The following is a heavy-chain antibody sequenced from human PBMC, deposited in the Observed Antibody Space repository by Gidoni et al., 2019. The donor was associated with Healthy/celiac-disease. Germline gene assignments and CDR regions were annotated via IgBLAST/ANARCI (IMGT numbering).Heavy chain of an antibody. Sequence: QVQLVESGGGLVKPGGSLRLSCAASAFTFSDYYMSWIRQAPGKGLEWVSYISSSSSYTNYADSVKGRFTISRDNAKNSLYLQMNSLRAEDTAVYYCARVGRYGSGSFGQNWGQGTLVTVSS. J-gene: IGHJ4*02. V-gene: IGHV3-11*05. CDR3: ARVGRYGSGSFGQN. D-gene: IGHD3-10*01. CDR1: AFTFSDYY. CDR2: ISSSSSYT.